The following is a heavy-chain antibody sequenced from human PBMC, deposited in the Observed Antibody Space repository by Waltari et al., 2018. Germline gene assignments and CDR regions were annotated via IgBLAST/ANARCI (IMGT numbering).Heavy chain of an antibody. CDR1: GGSISSYY. CDR2: IYYCGST. Sequence: QVQLQESGPGLVKPSETLSLTCTVSGGSISSYYWSWIRQPPGKGLEWIGYIYYCGSTNYTPSLKSRVTISVDTSKNQFSLKLSSVTAADTAVYYCARGDGYDGSTDYWGQGTLVTVSS. J-gene: IGHJ4*02. CDR3: ARGDGYDGSTDY. V-gene: IGHV4-59*01. D-gene: IGHD5-12*01.